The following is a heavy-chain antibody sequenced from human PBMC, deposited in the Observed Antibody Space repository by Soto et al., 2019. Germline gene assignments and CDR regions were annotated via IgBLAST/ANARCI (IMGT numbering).Heavy chain of an antibody. J-gene: IGHJ4*02. CDR3: VRVGGVGAPPGADY. CDR2: VIPILGQA. CDR1: GGIFSSYA. D-gene: IGHD1-26*01. V-gene: IGHV1-69*13. Sequence: GASVKVSCKASGGIFSSYAISWLRQAPGQGLEWMGAVIPILGQAYYAQNFQDRVTITADESTRTAYMDLISLRSDDTAVYFCVRVGGVGAPPGADYWGQGTLVTVSS.